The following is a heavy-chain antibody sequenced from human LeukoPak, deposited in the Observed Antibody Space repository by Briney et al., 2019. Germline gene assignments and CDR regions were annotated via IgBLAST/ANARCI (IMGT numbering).Heavy chain of an antibody. Sequence: SVKVSCKASGGTFSSSAISWVRQAPGQGLEWMGGIIPIFGTANYAQKFQGRVTITTDESTSTAYMELSSLRSEDTAVYYCARARTYYYGSGSYGPFDYRGQGTLVTVSS. CDR3: ARARTYYYGSGSYGPFDY. J-gene: IGHJ4*02. D-gene: IGHD3-10*01. CDR2: IIPIFGTA. V-gene: IGHV1-69*05. CDR1: GGTFSSSA.